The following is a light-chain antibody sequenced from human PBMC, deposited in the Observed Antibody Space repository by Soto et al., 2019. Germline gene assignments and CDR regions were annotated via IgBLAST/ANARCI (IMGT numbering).Light chain of an antibody. CDR3: QQYNNWPPWT. V-gene: IGKV3-15*01. CDR2: GAS. CDR1: KSVSSN. J-gene: IGKJ1*01. Sequence: EIVMTQYPATLSVSPGERATLSCRASKSVSSNLAWYQQKPGQAPRLLIYGASTRAPGIPARFSGSGSGTEFTLTISSLQSEDLAVYYCQQYNNWPPWTFGQGTKVEIK.